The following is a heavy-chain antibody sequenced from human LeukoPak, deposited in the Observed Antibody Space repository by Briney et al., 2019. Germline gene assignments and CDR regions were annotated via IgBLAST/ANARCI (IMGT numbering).Heavy chain of an antibody. J-gene: IGHJ4*02. CDR2: ISWNSGTI. CDR3: AKDNRRHYTSGPNPNSLH. Sequence: GGSLRLSCAGSGFIFNNYAVHWVRQPPGKGLEWVSGISWNSGTIDYADSVRGRFTISRDNAKNSLYLQMDSLRVEDTAFYYCAKDNRRHYTSGPNPNSLHWGQGALVTVSS. D-gene: IGHD6-19*01. CDR1: GFIFNNYA. V-gene: IGHV3-9*01.